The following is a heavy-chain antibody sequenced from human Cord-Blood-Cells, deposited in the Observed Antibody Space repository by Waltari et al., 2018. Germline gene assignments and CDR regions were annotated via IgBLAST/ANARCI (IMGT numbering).Heavy chain of an antibody. D-gene: IGHD1-26*01. CDR1: GFTFSSSG. CDR3: AKDSVLDY. CDR2: ISYDESNK. Sequence: QVQLVESGGGVVQPGRSLRPSCAASGFTFSSSGMHWVRQAPGKGLEWVAVISYDESNKYYADSVEGRFTIARDNSKNTLYLKMNSLRAEDTAVYYCAKDSVLDYWGQGTLVTVSS. V-gene: IGHV3-30*18. J-gene: IGHJ4*02.